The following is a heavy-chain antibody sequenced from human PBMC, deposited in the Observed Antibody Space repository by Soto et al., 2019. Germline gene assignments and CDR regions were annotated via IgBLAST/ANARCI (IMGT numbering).Heavy chain of an antibody. CDR3: ARAPTGGTWPVYFDW. CDR1: AFTFGDFA. V-gene: IGHV3-9*01. D-gene: IGHD2-15*01. J-gene: IGHJ4*02. CDR2: INWNGNYI. Sequence: VQLVESGGGLVQPGRSLRLSCTASAFTFGDFAMHWVRQVPGKGLEWVSGINWNGNYIGYADSVKGRFTVSRDNAKNSLYLQMNSLRPEATALYFCARAPTGGTWPVYFDWWGRGTLVTVSS.